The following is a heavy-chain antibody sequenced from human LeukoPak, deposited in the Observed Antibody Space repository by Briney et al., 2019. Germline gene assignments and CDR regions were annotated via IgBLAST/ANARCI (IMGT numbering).Heavy chain of an antibody. CDR2: IWYDGSNK. CDR3: AKDLVIAAAAPYYFDY. Sequence: SLRLSCAASGFTFSSYGMHWVRQAPGKGLEWVAVIWYDGSNKYYADSVKGRFTISRDNSKNTLYLQMNSLRAEDTAVYYCAKDLVIAAAAPYYFDYWGQGTLVTVSS. J-gene: IGHJ4*02. V-gene: IGHV3-33*06. CDR1: GFTFSSYG. D-gene: IGHD6-13*01.